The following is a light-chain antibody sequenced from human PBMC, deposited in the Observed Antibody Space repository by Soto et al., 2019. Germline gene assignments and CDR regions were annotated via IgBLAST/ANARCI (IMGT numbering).Light chain of an antibody. CDR1: SSDVGGYKY. Sequence: QSVLTQPASVTGSPGQSITIPCTGTSSDVGGYKYVSWYQQFPGKAPKLMIYDVTNRPSGVSNRFSGSKSGNTASLTISGLQAEDEADYYCSSYTSSSTLVVFGGGTKVTVL. J-gene: IGLJ2*01. CDR3: SSYTSSSTLVV. V-gene: IGLV2-14*01. CDR2: DVT.